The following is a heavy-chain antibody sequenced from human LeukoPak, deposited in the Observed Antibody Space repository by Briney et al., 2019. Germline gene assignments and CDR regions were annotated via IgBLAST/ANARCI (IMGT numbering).Heavy chain of an antibody. Sequence: XXGXXXXXXGWITAYDGDTNYAEKFQGRVTMATDTSTSTASMELWSLRSDDTAVYYCARDWQLPSGPDVFDIWGQGTVVTVSS. J-gene: IGHJ3*02. D-gene: IGHD1-1*01. CDR2: ITAYDGDT. V-gene: IGHV1-18*01. CDR3: ARDWQLPSGPDVFDI.